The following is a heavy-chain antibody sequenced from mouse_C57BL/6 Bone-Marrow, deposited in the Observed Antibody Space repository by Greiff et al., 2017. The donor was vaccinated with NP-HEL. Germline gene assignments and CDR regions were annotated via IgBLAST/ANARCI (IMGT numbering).Heavy chain of an antibody. Sequence: EVQLKQSGPELVKPGASVKISCKASGYSFTGSYMNWVQQSHGTILDLIGYIYPYTCVSSYNQKFKGKATLTLDKPSTTDYMELRSLTSEDSAVYYCASWMDYWGQGTSVTVSS. J-gene: IGHJ4*01. CDR2: IYPYTCVS. CDR1: GYSFTGSY. CDR3: ASWMDY. V-gene: IGHV1-31*01.